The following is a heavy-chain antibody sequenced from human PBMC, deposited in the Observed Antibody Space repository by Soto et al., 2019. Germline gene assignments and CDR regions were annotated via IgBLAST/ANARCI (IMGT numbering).Heavy chain of an antibody. Sequence: EVQLVESGGGLFQPGGSLRLSCAASGFTLRDHWMHWVRQAPGKGLVWLARIINDGSETDYADSVKGRFIISRDNAKNTVYLQMNSLTVEDTVIYYCGRDYFGSGNPWGQGTLVTVSS. CDR3: GRDYFGSGNP. CDR1: GFTLRDHW. J-gene: IGHJ5*02. V-gene: IGHV3-74*01. CDR2: IINDGSET. D-gene: IGHD3-10*01.